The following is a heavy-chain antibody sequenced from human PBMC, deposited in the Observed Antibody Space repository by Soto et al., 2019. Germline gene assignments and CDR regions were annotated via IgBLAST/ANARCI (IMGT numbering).Heavy chain of an antibody. CDR1: GCSISVGSYY. D-gene: IGHD1-26*01. V-gene: IGHV4-39*01. J-gene: IGHJ4*02. CDR2: IYYSGST. Sequence: SETLSLTCTVSGCSISVGSYYWGWIRRPPGKGLEWIGSIYYSGSTYHNPSLKSRVTISVDTSKNQFSLKLSSVTAADTAVYYCARRSHFAGGATTDYWGQGTLVTVSS. CDR3: ARRSHFAGGATTDY.